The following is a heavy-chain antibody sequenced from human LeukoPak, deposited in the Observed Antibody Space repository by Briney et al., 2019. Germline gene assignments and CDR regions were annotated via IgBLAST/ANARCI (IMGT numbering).Heavy chain of an antibody. J-gene: IGHJ4*02. Sequence: ASAKVSCKASGYTFTGYYMHWVRQAPGQGLEWMGWINPNSGGTNYAQKFQGRVTMTRDTSISTVYMELSSLRSEDTAVYYCARTRGGGLFDYWGQGTLVTVSS. CDR1: GYTFTGYY. V-gene: IGHV1-2*02. CDR2: INPNSGGT. CDR3: ARTRGGGLFDY. D-gene: IGHD1-26*01.